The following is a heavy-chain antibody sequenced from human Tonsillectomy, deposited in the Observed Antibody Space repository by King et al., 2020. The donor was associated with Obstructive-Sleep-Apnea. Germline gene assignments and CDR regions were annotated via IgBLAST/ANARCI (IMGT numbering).Heavy chain of an antibody. V-gene: IGHV3-33*01. Sequence: VQLVESGGGVVQPGRSRRLSCAASGFTFSSYGMHWVRQAPGKGLERVAVIWYDGSNKYYADSVKGRFTITRDNSKNTLYLQMNSLRAEDTAVYYCARDGSYYYDSSGYSDYWGQGTLVTVSS. CDR3: ARDGSYYYDSSGYSDY. J-gene: IGHJ4*02. CDR1: GFTFSSYG. CDR2: IWYDGSNK. D-gene: IGHD3-22*01.